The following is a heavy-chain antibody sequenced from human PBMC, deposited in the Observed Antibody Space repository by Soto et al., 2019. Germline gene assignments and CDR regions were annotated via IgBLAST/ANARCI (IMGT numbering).Heavy chain of an antibody. D-gene: IGHD3-3*01. CDR1: GYTFTSYG. J-gene: IGHJ6*02. CDR2: ISAYNGNT. Sequence: ASVKVSCKASGYTFTSYGISWVRQAPGQGLEWMGWISAYNGNTNYAQKLQGRVTMTTDTSTSTAYMELRSLRSDDTAVYYCARLGFLEWSEEIYYYYYGMDVWGQGTTVTVSS. V-gene: IGHV1-18*01. CDR3: ARLGFLEWSEEIYYYYYGMDV.